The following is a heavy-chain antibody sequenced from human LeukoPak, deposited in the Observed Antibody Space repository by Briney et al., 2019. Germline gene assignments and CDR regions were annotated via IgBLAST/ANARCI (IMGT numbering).Heavy chain of an antibody. V-gene: IGHV5-51*01. CDR1: GYSFTSYW. CDR2: IHPGDSET. J-gene: IGHJ4*02. D-gene: IGHD6-13*01. CDR3: ARQSRVSGSWYIIDY. Sequence: GESLKVSCKGSGYSFTSYWIGWVRQMPGKGLEWMGIIHPGDSETRYSPSFQGQVSISADKSITTAYLQWSSLKASDTAMYYCARQSRVSGSWYIIDYWGQGTLVTVSS.